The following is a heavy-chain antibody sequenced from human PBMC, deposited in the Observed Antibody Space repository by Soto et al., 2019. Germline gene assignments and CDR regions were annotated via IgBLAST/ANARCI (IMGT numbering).Heavy chain of an antibody. CDR1: GFTFSSYG. Sequence: GGSLRLSCAASGFTFSSYGMHWVRQAPGKGLEWVAVIWYDGSNKYYADSVKGRFTISRDNSKNTLYLQMNSLRAEDTAVYYCARDFDFWSGNDAFDIWGQGTMVTVSS. CDR3: ARDFDFWSGNDAFDI. J-gene: IGHJ3*02. D-gene: IGHD3-3*01. V-gene: IGHV3-33*01. CDR2: IWYDGSNK.